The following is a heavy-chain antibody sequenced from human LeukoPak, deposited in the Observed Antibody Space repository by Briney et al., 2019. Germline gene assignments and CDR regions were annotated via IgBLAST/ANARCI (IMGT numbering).Heavy chain of an antibody. J-gene: IGHJ5*02. D-gene: IGHD3-10*01. CDR2: IHKDGSEK. V-gene: IGHV3-7*05. CDR1: GFTFWNYW. Sequence: GGSLRLSCVASGFTFWNYWMTWVRQGPGEGLGWGANIHKDGSEKYSVASVRGRFTTSRDNAKDSLYLQMSSLRAEDTAVYYCVRGSSGTVVRGVAWAWFDPWGQGTLVTVSS. CDR3: VRGSSGTVVRGVAWAWFDP.